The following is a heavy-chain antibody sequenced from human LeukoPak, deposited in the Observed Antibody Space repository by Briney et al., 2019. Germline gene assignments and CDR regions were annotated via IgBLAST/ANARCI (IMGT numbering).Heavy chain of an antibody. CDR3: VKDPRGTYVTKWCVS. CDR2: ISGTGGAT. J-gene: IGHJ5*02. D-gene: IGHD2-15*01. V-gene: IGHV3-23*01. CDR1: GFSFGNYA. Sequence: GGSLRLSCVASGFSFGNYAMSWVRQAPGKGLQWVPQISGTGGATWYAGFARDRFTISRDNSKKTLYLQMSGLRVEDTAMYYCVKDPRGTYVTKWCVSWREGTLLIVSS.